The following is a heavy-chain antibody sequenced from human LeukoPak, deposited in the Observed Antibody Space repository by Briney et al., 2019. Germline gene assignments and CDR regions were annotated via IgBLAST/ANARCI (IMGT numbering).Heavy chain of an antibody. CDR3: ASSYASVITFGGVIPPDY. CDR2: INPNSGGT. V-gene: IGHV1-2*02. J-gene: IGHJ4*02. D-gene: IGHD3-16*02. Sequence: ASVRVSCKASGYTFTGYYMHWVRQAPGQGLGWMGWINPNSGGTNYAQKFKGRVTMTRDTSISTAYMELSRLRSDDTAVYYCASSYASVITFGGVIPPDYWGQGTLVTVSS. CDR1: GYTFTGYY.